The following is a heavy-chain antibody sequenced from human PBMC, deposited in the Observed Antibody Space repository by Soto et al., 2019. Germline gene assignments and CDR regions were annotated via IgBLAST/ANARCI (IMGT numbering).Heavy chain of an antibody. CDR3: VKASVVPPYFFAS. J-gene: IGHJ4*02. V-gene: IGHV3-64D*08. Sequence: GGSLRLSCSASGFTFSSYAMHWVRQAPGKGLEYVSAISGNGGSTYYADSVKGRFTISRDNSKNTLYLQMSSLRAEDTAVYYSVKASVVPPYFFASGGQGTLVPVSS. D-gene: IGHD2-15*01. CDR1: GFTFSSYA. CDR2: ISGNGGST.